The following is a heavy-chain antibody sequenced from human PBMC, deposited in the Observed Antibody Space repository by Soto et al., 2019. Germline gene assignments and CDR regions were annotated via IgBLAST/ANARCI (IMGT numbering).Heavy chain of an antibody. D-gene: IGHD3-10*01. V-gene: IGHV3-7*05. CDR2: INQEGSEE. J-gene: IGHJ4*02. CDR3: AKAPRGSGRDYYFDD. CDR1: GFTFTTYW. Sequence: EVQLVESGGGLVQPGGSLRLSCAASGFTFTTYWMSWVRQAPGKGLEWVANINQEGSEEYYVDSVKGRFTISRDNAKNSLYLQMSSLRDDDTAVYSCAKAPRGSGRDYYFDDWGQGTLITVSS.